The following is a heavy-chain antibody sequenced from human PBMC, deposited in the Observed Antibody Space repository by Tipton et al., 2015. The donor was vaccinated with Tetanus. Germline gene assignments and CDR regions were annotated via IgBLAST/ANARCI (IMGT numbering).Heavy chain of an antibody. J-gene: IGHJ4*02. V-gene: IGHV3-30-3*01. CDR1: GFTFSSYA. Sequence: SLRLSCAASGFTFSSYAMHWVRQAPGKGLEWVAVISYDGSNKYYADSVKGRFTISRDNSKNTLYLQMNSLRVEDTGLYFCARDNYDSKDFSDYWGQGTLITVSS. D-gene: IGHD3-3*01. CDR3: ARDNYDSKDFSDY. CDR2: ISYDGSNK.